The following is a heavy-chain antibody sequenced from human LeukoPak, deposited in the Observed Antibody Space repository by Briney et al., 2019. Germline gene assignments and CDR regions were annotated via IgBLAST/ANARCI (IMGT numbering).Heavy chain of an antibody. CDR3: AREDSSSSDWFDP. CDR2: IYHSGST. J-gene: IGHJ5*02. D-gene: IGHD6-6*01. V-gene: IGHV4-38-2*02. CDR1: GGSISSYY. Sequence: SETLSLTCTVSGGSISSYYWSWIRQPPGKGLEWIGSIYHSGSTYYNPSLKSRVTISVDTSKNQLSVKLSSVTAADTAVYYCAREDSSSSDWFDPWGQGTLVTVSS.